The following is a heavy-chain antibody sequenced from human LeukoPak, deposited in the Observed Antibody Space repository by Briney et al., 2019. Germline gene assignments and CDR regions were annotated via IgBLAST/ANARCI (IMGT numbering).Heavy chain of an antibody. CDR1: GYTFTGYY. CDR3: AGDWGSGSADYYYYGMDV. D-gene: IGHD3-10*01. CDR2: INPNNGGT. V-gene: IGHV1-2*02. Sequence: ASVKVSCKASGYTFTGYYIHWVRQAPGQGLKWMGWINPNNGGTNYAQKFQGRVTMTRDMSMSTAYMELSRLRSVDTAVYYCAGDWGSGSADYYYYGMDVWGQGTTVTVSS. J-gene: IGHJ6*02.